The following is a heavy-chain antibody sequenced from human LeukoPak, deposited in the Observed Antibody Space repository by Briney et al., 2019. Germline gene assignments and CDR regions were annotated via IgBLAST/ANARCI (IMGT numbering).Heavy chain of an antibody. J-gene: IGHJ4*02. Sequence: GGSLRLSCVASGFSVSSDYMTWVRQAPGKGLEWVSVLYSGGSTYYADSVKGRFTISRDNPKNTLYLQMNNLRVEDTAVYYCARYHTALNYWGQGTLVTASS. CDR3: ARYHTALNY. CDR1: GFSVSSDY. D-gene: IGHD5-18*01. CDR2: LYSGGST. V-gene: IGHV3-53*01.